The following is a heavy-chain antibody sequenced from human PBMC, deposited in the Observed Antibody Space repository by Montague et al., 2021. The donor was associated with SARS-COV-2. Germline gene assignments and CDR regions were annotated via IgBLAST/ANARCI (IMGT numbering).Heavy chain of an antibody. Sequence: SLRLSSAASGFTFSSYAMHWVRQAPGKGLEWVAVISYDGSNKYYADSVKGRFTISRDNSKNTLYLQMNSLRAEDTAVYYCARGYGGSYYYFDYWGQGTLVTVSS. CDR1: GFTFSSYA. D-gene: IGHD1-26*01. J-gene: IGHJ4*02. CDR2: ISYDGSNK. CDR3: ARGYGGSYYYFDY. V-gene: IGHV3-30-3*01.